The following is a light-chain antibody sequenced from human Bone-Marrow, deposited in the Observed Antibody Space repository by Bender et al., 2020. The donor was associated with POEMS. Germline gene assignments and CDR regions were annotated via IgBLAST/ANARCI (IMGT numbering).Light chain of an antibody. CDR2: QDT. V-gene: IGLV3-1*01. J-gene: IGLJ2*01. Sequence: SYELTQPPSVSVSPGQTATITCSGEKLGEEYACWYQQKPGQSPVVVIYQDTKRPSGIPERFSGSTSGNTASLTISGTQTMDEADYYCQSSGSNMYVFGGGTKLTVL. CDR1: KLGEEY. CDR3: QSSGSNMYV.